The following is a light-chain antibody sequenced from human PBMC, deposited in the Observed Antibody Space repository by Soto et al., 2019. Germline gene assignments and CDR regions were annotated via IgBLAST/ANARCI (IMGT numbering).Light chain of an antibody. J-gene: IGLJ2*01. CDR2: DNS. CDR3: QVFDGNSDLVI. CDR1: NIESKG. V-gene: IGLV3-21*02. Sequence: SYELTQPPSVSVAPGQTARITCGGNNIESKGVHWYQQKPGHAPVLVVYDNSDRPSGIPERFSGSNSGNTATLTISTVEAGDEADYSCQVFDGNSDLVIFGGGTKLTVL.